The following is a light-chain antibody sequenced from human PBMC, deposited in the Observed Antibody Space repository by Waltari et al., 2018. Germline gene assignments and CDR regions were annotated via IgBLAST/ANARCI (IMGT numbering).Light chain of an antibody. Sequence: DIQMTQSPSTLSASVGDRVTITCRASQNINDWLAWYQQKPGKAPKVLIYKASNLESGVPSRFSGSGSGTDFTLTISSLQPDDFATYYCQQYNSYWTFGQGTKVEIK. V-gene: IGKV1-5*03. CDR1: QNINDW. CDR2: KAS. CDR3: QQYNSYWT. J-gene: IGKJ1*01.